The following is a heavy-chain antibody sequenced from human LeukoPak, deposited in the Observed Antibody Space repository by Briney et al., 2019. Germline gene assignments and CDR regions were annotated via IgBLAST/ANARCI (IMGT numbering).Heavy chain of an antibody. CDR1: GFTFSSYS. D-gene: IGHD6-19*01. Sequence: GGSLRLSCAASGFTFSSYSMNWVRQAPGKGLEWVAVISYDGSNKYYADSVKGRFTISRDNSKNTLYLQMNSLRAEGTAVYYCARAPNVSSGPWGQGTLVTVSS. J-gene: IGHJ5*02. V-gene: IGHV3-30*05. CDR3: ARAPNVSSGP. CDR2: ISYDGSNK.